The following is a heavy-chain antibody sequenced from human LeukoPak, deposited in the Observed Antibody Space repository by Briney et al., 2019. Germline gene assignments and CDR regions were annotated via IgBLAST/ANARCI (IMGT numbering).Heavy chain of an antibody. D-gene: IGHD3-16*02. CDR1: GGTFSSYA. Sequence: VASVKVSCKASGGTFSSYAISWVRQAPGQGLEWMGRIIPILGIANYAQKFQGRVTITADKSTSTAYMELSSLRSEDTAVYYCARDLYDYVWGSYRPIGAFNIWGQGTMVTVSS. V-gene: IGHV1-69*04. CDR3: ARDLYDYVWGSYRPIGAFNI. J-gene: IGHJ3*02. CDR2: IIPILGIA.